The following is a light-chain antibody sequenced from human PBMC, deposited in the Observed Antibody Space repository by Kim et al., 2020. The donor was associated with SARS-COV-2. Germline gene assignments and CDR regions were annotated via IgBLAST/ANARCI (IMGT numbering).Light chain of an antibody. J-gene: IGKJ1*01. CDR3: QQYDSYPWT. Sequence: DIQMTQSPSTLSASVGGRVTLTCRASQSVRTWLAWYQQKAGKAPKVLIYDASNLESGVPSRFRGSGSGTEFTLINSSLQPDDFATYYCQQYDSYPWTFGQGTKVDIK. CDR2: DAS. V-gene: IGKV1-5*01. CDR1: QSVRTW.